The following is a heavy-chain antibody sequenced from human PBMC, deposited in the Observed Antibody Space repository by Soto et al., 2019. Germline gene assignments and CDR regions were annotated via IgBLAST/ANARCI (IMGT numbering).Heavy chain of an antibody. V-gene: IGHV4-39*07. J-gene: IGHJ5*02. CDR2: IYYLGNT. CDR1: GGSISSGSSY. CDR3: ARGVYLSLVRTGWFDP. Sequence: SETLSLTCTVSGGSISSGSSYWGWIRQPPGKGLEWVGSIYYLGNTYYNPSLGGRVSISVDTSKNQFSLRLNSVTSADTAVYYCARGVYLSLVRTGWFDPWGQGTLVTVSS. D-gene: IGHD3-10*01.